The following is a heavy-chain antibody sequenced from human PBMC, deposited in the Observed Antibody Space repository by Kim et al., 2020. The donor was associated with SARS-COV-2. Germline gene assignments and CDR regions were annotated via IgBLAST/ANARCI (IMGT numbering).Heavy chain of an antibody. D-gene: IGHD6-13*01. Sequence: SETLSLTCTVSGYSISSGYYWGWIRQPPGKGLEWIGSIYHSGSTYYNPSLKSRVTISVDTSKNQFSLKLSSVTAADTAVYYCAREVGYSSSLGRSKAPDPVYYFDYWGQGTLVTVSS. V-gene: IGHV4-38-2*02. CDR3: AREVGYSSSLGRSKAPDPVYYFDY. CDR2: IYHSGST. J-gene: IGHJ4*02. CDR1: GYSISSGYY.